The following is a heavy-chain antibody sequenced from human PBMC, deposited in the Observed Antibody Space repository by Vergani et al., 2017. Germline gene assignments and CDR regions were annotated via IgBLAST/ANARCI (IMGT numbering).Heavy chain of an antibody. CDR1: GDSLSNYV. Sequence: QVQLVQSGAEVKKPGSSVKVSCKASGDSLSNYVISWVRQAPGQGLEWMGRIIPALGTPNFARKFQGRVTITADDSTSTVYMEMSSLRSDDAAVYYCTRAMRPDRSYHLYDPMDVCVQGTTVTVSS. D-gene: IGHD3-10*01. J-gene: IGHJ6*02. CDR2: IIPALGTP. CDR3: TRAMRPDRSYHLYDPMDV. V-gene: IGHV1-69*11.